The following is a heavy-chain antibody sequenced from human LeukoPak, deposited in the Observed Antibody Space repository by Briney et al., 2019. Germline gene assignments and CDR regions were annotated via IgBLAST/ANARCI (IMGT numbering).Heavy chain of an antibody. CDR3: ARDNKERQLGGY. CDR2: INPSGGVT. J-gene: IGHJ4*02. Sequence: ASVKVSCKASGYTFTGYYMHWVRQAPGQGLEWVGLINPSGGVTSYAQKFKGRVTMTRDTSTSTVYMELSSLRSEDTAVYYCARDNKERQLGGYWGQGTLVTVSS. V-gene: IGHV1-46*01. CDR1: GYTFTGYY. D-gene: IGHD6-13*01.